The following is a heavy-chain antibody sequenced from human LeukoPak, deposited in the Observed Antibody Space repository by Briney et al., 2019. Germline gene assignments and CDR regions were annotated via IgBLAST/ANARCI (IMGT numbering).Heavy chain of an antibody. Sequence: PSETLSLTCAVYGGSFGAHYWSWIRQAPGKGLEWIGEINHSGVTNYNPSLKSRVTISVDTSKNQFSLKVNSVTAADTAVYYCARGSGYSTYYFDYWGQGTLVTVSS. J-gene: IGHJ4*02. D-gene: IGHD6-13*01. CDR3: ARGSGYSTYYFDY. CDR2: INHSGVT. V-gene: IGHV4-34*01. CDR1: GGSFGAHY.